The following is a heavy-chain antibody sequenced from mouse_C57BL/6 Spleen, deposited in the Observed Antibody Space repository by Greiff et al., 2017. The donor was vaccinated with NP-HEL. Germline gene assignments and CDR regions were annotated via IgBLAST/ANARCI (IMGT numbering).Heavy chain of an antibody. CDR1: GYTFTSYW. CDR2: IDPSDSYT. V-gene: IGHV1-59*01. Sequence: VQLQQSGAELVRPGTSVKLSCKASGYTFTSYWMHWVKQRPGQGLEWIGVIDPSDSYTNYNQKFKGKATLTVDTSSSTAYMQLSSLTSEDSAVYYCAREDLWGQGTLVTVSA. J-gene: IGHJ3*01. CDR3: AREDL.